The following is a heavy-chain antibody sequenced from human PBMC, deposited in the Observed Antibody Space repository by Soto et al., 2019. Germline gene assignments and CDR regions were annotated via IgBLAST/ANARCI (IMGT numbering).Heavy chain of an antibody. CDR3: ARDSHVGSGWQLTADY. Sequence: HPWGSLRLSCAASGFTFSSYGMHWFRQAPGKGLEWVAVIWYDGSNKYYAESVKGRFTISRDNSKNTLYLQMNSLRAEDTAVYYCARDSHVGSGWQLTADYWGQGTLVT. V-gene: IGHV3-33*01. CDR1: GFTFSSYG. CDR2: IWYDGSNK. J-gene: IGHJ4*02. D-gene: IGHD6-19*01.